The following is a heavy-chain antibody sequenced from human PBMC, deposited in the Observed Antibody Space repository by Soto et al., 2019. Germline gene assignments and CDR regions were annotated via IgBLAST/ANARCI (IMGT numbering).Heavy chain of an antibody. CDR2: ISSNGGST. V-gene: IGHV3-64D*06. J-gene: IGHJ4*02. D-gene: IGHD3-16*02. Sequence: EVQLVESGGGLVQPGGSLRLSCSASGFTFSSYAMHWVRQAPGKGLEYVSAISSNGGSTYYADSVKGRFTISRDNSKNTLYLQMSSLRAEDTAVYYCVKSLDRYDYVWGSYRPPGGYFDYWGQGTLVTVSS. CDR3: VKSLDRYDYVWGSYRPPGGYFDY. CDR1: GFTFSSYA.